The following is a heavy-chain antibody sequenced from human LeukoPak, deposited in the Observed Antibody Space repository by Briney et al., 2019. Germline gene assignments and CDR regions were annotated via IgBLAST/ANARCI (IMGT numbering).Heavy chain of an antibody. CDR1: GGSFSGYY. J-gene: IGHJ5*02. V-gene: IGHV4-34*01. D-gene: IGHD3-22*01. CDR2: INHSGST. Sequence: SETLSLTRAVYGGSFSGYYWSWIRQPPGKGLEWIGEINHSGSTNYNPSLKSRVTISVDTSKNQFSLKLSSVTAADTAVYYCARGNRSSGYHYVRQVFWFDPWGQGTLVTVSS. CDR3: ARGNRSSGYHYVRQVFWFDP.